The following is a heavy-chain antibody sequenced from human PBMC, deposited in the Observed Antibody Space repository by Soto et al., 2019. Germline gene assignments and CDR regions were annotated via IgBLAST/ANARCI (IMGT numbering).Heavy chain of an antibody. D-gene: IGHD3-22*01. CDR2: IYYSGST. V-gene: IGHV4-31*03. CDR1: GGSISSGGYY. Sequence: PSETLSLTYTVSGGSISSGGYYWSWIRQHPGKGLEWIGYIYYSGSTYYNPSLKSRVTISVDTSKNQFSLKLSSVTAADTAVYYCARGPYDSSGYSYYFDYWGQGTLVTVSS. J-gene: IGHJ4*02. CDR3: ARGPYDSSGYSYYFDY.